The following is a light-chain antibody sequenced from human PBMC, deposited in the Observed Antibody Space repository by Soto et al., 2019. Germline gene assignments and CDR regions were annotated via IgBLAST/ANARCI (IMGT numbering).Light chain of an antibody. CDR3: APCDDSLDVPV. J-gene: IGLJ2*01. V-gene: IGLV1-44*01. CDR1: SSDIGTNA. CDR2: NND. Sequence: QSVLTQSPSASGTPGQRVTISCSGSSSDIGTNAVNWYQQLPGTAPKLVIFNNDQRPSGVPDRFSGTKSGTSASLAISGLQSEDEADYYCAPCDDSLDVPVFGGGTKLTVL.